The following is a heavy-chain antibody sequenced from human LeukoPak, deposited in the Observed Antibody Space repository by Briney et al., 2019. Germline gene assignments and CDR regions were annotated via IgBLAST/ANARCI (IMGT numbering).Heavy chain of an antibody. CDR2: INPNSGGT. CDR1: GYTFTGYY. Sequence: ASVKVSCTASGYTFTGYYMHWVRQAPGQGLEWMGWINPNSGGTNYAQKFQGRVTMTRDTSISTAYMELSRLRSDDTAVYYCARTGYCSGGSCLNWFDLWGQGTLVTVSS. V-gene: IGHV1-2*02. D-gene: IGHD2-15*01. J-gene: IGHJ5*02. CDR3: ARTGYCSGGSCLNWFDL.